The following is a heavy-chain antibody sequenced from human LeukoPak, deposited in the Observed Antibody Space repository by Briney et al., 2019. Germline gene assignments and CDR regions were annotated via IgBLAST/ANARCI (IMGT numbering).Heavy chain of an antibody. V-gene: IGHV3-53*01. J-gene: IGHJ4*02. Sequence: GGSLRLSSAAPGFVVSNNYMNWVRQAPGKGLEWVSVISSNGNTYYLDSVKGRFTISRDNSKNSLYLQMNSLRAEDTAVYYCSRGITGNTSPFDSWGQGTLVTVSS. CDR1: GFVVSNNY. CDR2: ISSNGNT. D-gene: IGHD1-7*01. CDR3: SRGITGNTSPFDS.